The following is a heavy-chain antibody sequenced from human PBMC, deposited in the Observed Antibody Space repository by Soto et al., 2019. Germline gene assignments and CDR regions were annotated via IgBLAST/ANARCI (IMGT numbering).Heavy chain of an antibody. J-gene: IGHJ4*02. Sequence: GGSLRLSCAASGFTFSSYGMHWVRQAPGKGLEWVAVISYDGSNKYYADSVKGRFTISRDNSKNTLYLQMNSLRAEDTAVYYCAKDSVGYCISTSCYYFDYWGQGTLVTSPQ. CDR2: ISYDGSNK. CDR3: AKDSVGYCISTSCYYFDY. D-gene: IGHD2-2*01. CDR1: GFTFSSYG. V-gene: IGHV3-30*18.